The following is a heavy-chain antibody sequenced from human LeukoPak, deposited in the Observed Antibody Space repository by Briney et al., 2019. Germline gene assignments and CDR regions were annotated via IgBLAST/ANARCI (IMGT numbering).Heavy chain of an antibody. J-gene: IGHJ4*02. CDR3: ARYYNFWSGYYYYFDY. CDR2: INSDNGNI. Sequence: ASVKVSCKASGYTFTNYGISWVRQAPGQGLEWMGWINSDNGNINYAQKLQGRVTMTTDTSTSTAYMELRSLRSDDTAVYYCARYYNFWSGYYYYFDYWGQGTLVTVSS. V-gene: IGHV1-18*01. CDR1: GYTFTNYG. D-gene: IGHD3-3*01.